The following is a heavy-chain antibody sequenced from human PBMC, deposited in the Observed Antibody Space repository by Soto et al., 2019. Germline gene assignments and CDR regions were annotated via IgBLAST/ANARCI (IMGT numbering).Heavy chain of an antibody. CDR3: AKSYYDSSGYRGFNWFDP. Sequence: PGGSLRLSCAASGFTFSSYAMSRVRQAPWKGLEWVSAISGSGGSTYYADSVKGRFTISRDNSKNTLYLQMNSLRAEDTAVYYCAKSYYDSSGYRGFNWFDPWGKGPLVTVSS. CDR1: GFTFSSYA. D-gene: IGHD3-22*01. J-gene: IGHJ5*02. V-gene: IGHV3-23*01. CDR2: ISGSGGST.